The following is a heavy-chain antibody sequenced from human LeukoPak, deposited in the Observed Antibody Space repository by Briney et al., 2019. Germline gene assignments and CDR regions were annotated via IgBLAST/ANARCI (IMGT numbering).Heavy chain of an antibody. CDR3: ARLVVEMATITYYYYYMDV. CDR1: GGSFSGYY. V-gene: IGHV4-34*01. CDR2: INHSGST. D-gene: IGHD5-24*01. J-gene: IGHJ6*03. Sequence: SETLSLTCAVYGGSFSGYYWSWIRQPPGKGLEWIGEINHSGSTNYNPSLKSRVTISVDTSKNQFSLKLSSVTAADTAVYYCARLVVEMATITYYYYYMDVWGKGTTVTVSS.